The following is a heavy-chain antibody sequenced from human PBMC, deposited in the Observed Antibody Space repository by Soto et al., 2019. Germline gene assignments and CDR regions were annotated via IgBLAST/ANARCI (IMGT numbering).Heavy chain of an antibody. Sequence: EVQLVESGGGLIQPGGSLRLSCAASGFTVSSNYMSWVRQAPGKGLEWVSVIYSGGSTYYADSVKGRFTISRDNSKNTLYLQMNSLRAEDTAVYYCARDLFHRGIAVAAWGQGTLVTVSS. V-gene: IGHV3-53*01. CDR2: IYSGGST. CDR3: ARDLFHRGIAVAA. D-gene: IGHD6-19*01. CDR1: GFTVSSNY. J-gene: IGHJ4*02.